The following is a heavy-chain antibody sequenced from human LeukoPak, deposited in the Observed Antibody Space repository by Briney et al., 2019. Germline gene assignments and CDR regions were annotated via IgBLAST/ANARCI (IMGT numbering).Heavy chain of an antibody. V-gene: IGHV4-39*07. J-gene: IGHJ6*03. CDR3: ARTTYYDSWSAKIYYYMDV. CDR1: GGSISSGSYY. Sequence: PSETLSLTCTVSGGSISSGSYYWSWIRQPPGKGLEWIGEINHSGSTNYNPSLKSRVTISVDTSKNQFSLKLSSVTAADTAVYYCARTTYYDSWSAKIYYYMDVWGKGTTVTVSS. CDR2: INHSGST. D-gene: IGHD3-3*01.